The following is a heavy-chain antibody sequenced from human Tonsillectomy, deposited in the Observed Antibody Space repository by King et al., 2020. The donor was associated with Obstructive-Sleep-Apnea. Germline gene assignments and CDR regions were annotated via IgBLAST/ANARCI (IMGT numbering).Heavy chain of an antibody. CDR2: IYYSGST. J-gene: IGHJ2*01. V-gene: IGHV4-39*07. D-gene: IGHD3-10*01. CDR3: ARDRQLLWFGESQPHWYFDL. Sequence: QVQLQESGPGLVKPSETLSLTCTVSGGSISSSSYYWGWIRQPPGKGLEWIGSIYYSGSTYYKPSLKSRVTISVDTSKNQFSLKLSSVTAADTAVYYCARDRQLLWFGESQPHWYFDLWGRGTLVTVSS. CDR1: GGSISSSSYY.